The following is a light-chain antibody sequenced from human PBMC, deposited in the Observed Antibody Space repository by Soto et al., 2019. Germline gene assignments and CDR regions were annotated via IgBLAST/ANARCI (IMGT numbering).Light chain of an antibody. CDR3: QSYDNSLSGSRV. V-gene: IGLV1-40*01. Sequence: QSVLTQPPSVSWAPGQRVTISCTGSSSNIGAGYDVHWYHQLPGTAPKLLIYGNTIRPSGVPDRFSGSKSGSSASLAITGLQAEDEADYYCQSYDNSLSGSRVFGTGTKVTVL. CDR1: SSNIGAGYD. J-gene: IGLJ1*01. CDR2: GNT.